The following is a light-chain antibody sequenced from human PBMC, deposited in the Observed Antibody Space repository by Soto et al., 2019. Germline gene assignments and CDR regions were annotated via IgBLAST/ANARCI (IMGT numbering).Light chain of an antibody. J-gene: IGKJ3*01. CDR1: QTLSTNS. CDR3: QQYNDSPLT. V-gene: IGKV3-20*01. CDR2: AAS. Sequence: EIVLTQSPGTLSLSPGERATLSCRASQTLSTNSLAWYQQRPGQTPRLLIYAASTRDTDIPDRFNGSVSGTDFALTISRLEPEDFALYYCQQYNDSPLTGGPGTKVDVK.